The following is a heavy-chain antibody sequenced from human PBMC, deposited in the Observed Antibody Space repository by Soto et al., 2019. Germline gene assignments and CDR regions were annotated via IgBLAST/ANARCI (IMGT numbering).Heavy chain of an antibody. D-gene: IGHD2-15*01. J-gene: IGHJ4*02. V-gene: IGHV1-69*04. CDR1: GGSFRTYT. Sequence: ASVKVSCKASGGSFRTYTIFWVRQAPGQGLEWMGRIIPMFDIANYAQKFQGRVTMTRDTSTSTVYMELSSLRSEDTAVYYCARDLGGWPDYWGQGTLVTVSS. CDR2: IIPMFDIA. CDR3: ARDLGGWPDY.